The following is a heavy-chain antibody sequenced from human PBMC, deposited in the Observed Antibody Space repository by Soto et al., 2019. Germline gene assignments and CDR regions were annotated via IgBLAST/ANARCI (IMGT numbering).Heavy chain of an antibody. D-gene: IGHD6-19*01. CDR3: TRVETVAGTGKDYYYTMDV. Sequence: SGGSLRLSCAASGLTFSGSAMHWVRQPSGKGLEWVGRIRSKVNNYATVYAASVRGRFTISRDDSRNTAYLQMNSLKAEDTVVYYCTRVETVAGTGKDYYYTMDVWGQGTTVTVSS. CDR1: GLTFSGSA. J-gene: IGHJ6*02. CDR2: IRSKVNNYAT. V-gene: IGHV3-73*01.